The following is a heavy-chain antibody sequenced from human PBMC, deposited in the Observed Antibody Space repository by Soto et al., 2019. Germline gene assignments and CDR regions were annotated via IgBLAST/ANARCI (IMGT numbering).Heavy chain of an antibody. CDR1: GFTFSSYG. CDR2: IWYDGSNK. J-gene: IGHJ4*02. CDR3: AREMGYYDSSGRFDY. V-gene: IGHV3-33*01. Sequence: QVQLVESGGGVVQPGRSLRLSCAASGFTFSSYGMHWVRQAPGKGLEWVAVIWYDGSNKYYADSVKGRFTISRDNSKNTLYLQMNSLRAEDTAVYYCAREMGYYDSSGRFDYWGQGTLVTVSS. D-gene: IGHD3-22*01.